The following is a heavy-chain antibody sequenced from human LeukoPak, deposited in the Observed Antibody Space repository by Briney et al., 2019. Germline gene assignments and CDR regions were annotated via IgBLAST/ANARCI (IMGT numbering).Heavy chain of an antibody. CDR1: GYTFTGYY. CDR2: INPNSGGT. D-gene: IGHD3-22*01. CDR3: ARGVTMTPDYFDH. V-gene: IGHV1-2*02. Sequence: ASVKASCKASGYTFTGYYMHWVRQAPGQGLEWMGWINPNSGGTNYAQKFQGRVTMTRDTSISTAYMELSRLRSDDTAVYYCARGVTMTPDYFDHWGQGTLITVSS. J-gene: IGHJ4*02.